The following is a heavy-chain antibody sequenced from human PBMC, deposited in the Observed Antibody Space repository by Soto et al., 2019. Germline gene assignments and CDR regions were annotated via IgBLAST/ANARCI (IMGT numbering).Heavy chain of an antibody. J-gene: IGHJ6*02. D-gene: IGHD4-4*01. Sequence: QVQLQESGPGLVKPSETLSLTCVVSGGSISSYYWSWIRQPPGKGLECIGYIYYSGNTKYNPSLESRVTISVDMSKHQFSLNLRSVTAADTAVYYCARAPNDYNYHYYGLDVGGQGTTFTVSS. CDR2: IYYSGNT. V-gene: IGHV4-59*01. CDR1: GGSISSYY. CDR3: ARAPNDYNYHYYGLDV.